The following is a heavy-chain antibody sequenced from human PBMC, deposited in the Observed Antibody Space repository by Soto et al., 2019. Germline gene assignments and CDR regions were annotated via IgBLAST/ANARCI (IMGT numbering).Heavy chain of an antibody. CDR3: AKAKSAGYYYYYMDV. V-gene: IGHV3-23*01. CDR1: GFTFSSYA. CDR2: ISGSGGST. J-gene: IGHJ6*03. D-gene: IGHD6-13*01. Sequence: EVQLLESGGGLVQPGGSLRLSCAAPGFTFSSYAMSWVRQAPGKGLEWVSAISGSGGSTYYADSVKGRFTISRDNSKNTLYLQMNSLRAEDTAVYYCAKAKSAGYYYYYMDVWGKGTTVTVSS.